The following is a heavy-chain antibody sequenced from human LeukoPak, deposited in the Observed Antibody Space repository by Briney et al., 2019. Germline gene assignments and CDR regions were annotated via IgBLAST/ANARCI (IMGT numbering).Heavy chain of an antibody. Sequence: PSETLSLTCSVSGGYISSYYWSWIRQPAGKGLESIGHISTSGSTNYNPSLKSRVTMSVDTSKNQFSLKLRYVTAADTAVYYCARVTGYMVEDFFDYWGQGTLVTVSS. J-gene: IGHJ4*02. D-gene: IGHD3-9*01. CDR1: GGYISSYY. CDR3: ARVTGYMVEDFFDY. V-gene: IGHV4-4*07. CDR2: ISTSGST.